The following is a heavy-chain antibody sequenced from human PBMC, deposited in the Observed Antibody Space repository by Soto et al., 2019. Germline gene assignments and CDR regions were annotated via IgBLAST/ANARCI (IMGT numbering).Heavy chain of an antibody. CDR1: GFTFGDYA. J-gene: IGHJ6*02. D-gene: IGHD3-3*01. CDR2: IRSKAYGGTT. V-gene: IGHV3-49*04. CDR3: TRGGGITIFGVVTYYYYGMDV. Sequence: SLRLSCTPSGFTFGDYAMSWVRQAPGKXLEWVGFIRSKAYGGTTEYAASVKGRFTISRADSKSIAYLQMNSLKTEDAAVYYCTRGGGITIFGVVTYYYYGMDVWGQGTTVTVSS.